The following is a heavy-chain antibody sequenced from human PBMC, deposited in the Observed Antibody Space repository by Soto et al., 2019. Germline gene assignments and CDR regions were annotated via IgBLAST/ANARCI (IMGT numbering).Heavy chain of an antibody. CDR1: GFTFSSYA. J-gene: IGHJ4*02. Sequence: QVQLVESGGGVVQPGRSLRLSCAASGFTFSSYAMHWVRQAPGKGLEWVAVISYDGSNKYYADSVKGRFTISRDNSKNTLYLQMNSLIAEDMAVYYCARDGAYSSGWYEDYWGQGTLVTVSS. CDR2: ISYDGSNK. D-gene: IGHD6-19*01. CDR3: ARDGAYSSGWYEDY. V-gene: IGHV3-30-3*01.